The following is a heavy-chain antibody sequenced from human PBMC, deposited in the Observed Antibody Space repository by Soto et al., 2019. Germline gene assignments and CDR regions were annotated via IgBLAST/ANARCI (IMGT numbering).Heavy chain of an antibody. CDR3: ATQGFYRMGV. Sequence: QVQLQESGPGLVQPSGTLSLTCAVSGDSITGDNWWSWVRQPPGKGLEWIGEIPHSGSTNYNPSLKCRVTISVDKSKNQFSLKLNSVTDADTAMFYCATQGFYRMGVWGRGTTVTVSS. CDR1: GDSITGDNW. V-gene: IGHV4-4*02. J-gene: IGHJ6*02. CDR2: IPHSGST.